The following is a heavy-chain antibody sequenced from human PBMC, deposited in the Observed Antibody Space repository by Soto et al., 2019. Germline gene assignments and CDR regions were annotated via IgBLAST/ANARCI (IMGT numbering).Heavy chain of an antibody. J-gene: IGHJ5*02. Sequence: SETLSLTCTVSGGSISSYYWSWIRQPPGKGLEWIGYIYYSGSTNYNPSLKSGVFISLDTSKNQFSLHLSSVTAADTAVYYCAKLIARDWFDPWGQGTLVTVSS. CDR2: IYYSGST. D-gene: IGHD6-13*01. V-gene: IGHV4-59*08. CDR1: GGSISSYY. CDR3: AKLIARDWFDP.